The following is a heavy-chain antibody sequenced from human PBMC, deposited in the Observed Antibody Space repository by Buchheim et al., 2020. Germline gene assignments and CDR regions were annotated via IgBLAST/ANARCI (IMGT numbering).Heavy chain of an antibody. CDR2: ISIDGDKT. CDR3: AKEEVPNDY. V-gene: IGHV3-23*01. CDR1: GFSFSNSA. J-gene: IGHJ4*02. Sequence: EAQLLESGGALVQPGGSLRLPCGVSGFSFSNSAMSWVRQAPGKGLEWVSGISIDGDKTSYAESVKGRLTISSDNSMNTVYLQLNSLRAEDTALYYCAKEEVPNDYWGQGTL.